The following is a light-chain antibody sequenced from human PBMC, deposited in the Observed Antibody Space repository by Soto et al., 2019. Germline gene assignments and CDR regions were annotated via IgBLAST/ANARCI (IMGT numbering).Light chain of an antibody. V-gene: IGKV3-11*01. J-gene: IGKJ2*01. CDR2: DAS. CDR1: QSVSSY. CDR3: QQRSNWFPTYT. Sequence: EIVLTQSPATLSLSPGERATLSCRASQSVSSYLAWYQQKPGQAPRLLIYDASNRATGIPARFSGSGSGTGFTLTISCLEPEDFAVYYCQQRSNWFPTYTFGQGTKLEIK.